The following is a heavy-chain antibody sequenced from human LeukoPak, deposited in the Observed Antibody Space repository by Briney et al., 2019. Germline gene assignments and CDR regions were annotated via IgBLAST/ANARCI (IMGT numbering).Heavy chain of an antibody. CDR2: INHSGST. CDR1: GGSFSGYY. J-gene: IGHJ4*02. V-gene: IGHV4-34*01. Sequence: SETLSLTCAVYGGSFSGYYWSWIRQPPGKGLEWIGEINHSGSTNYNPSLKSRVTISVDTSKNQFSLKLSSVTAADTAVYYCAGGSSGYYKFDYWGQGTLVTVSS. D-gene: IGHD3-22*01. CDR3: AGGSSGYYKFDY.